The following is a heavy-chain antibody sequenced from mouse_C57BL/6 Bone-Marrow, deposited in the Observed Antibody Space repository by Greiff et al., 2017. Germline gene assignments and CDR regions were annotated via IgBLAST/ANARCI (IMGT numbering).Heavy chain of an antibody. CDR2: IRSKSSNYAT. Sequence: EVQLVESGGGLVQPKGSLKLSCAASGFTFNTYAMHWVRQAPGQGLEWVARIRSKSSNYATYYADSVKDRFTISRDDSQSMLYLQMNNLKTEDTAMYYCVRDWDYGGGFAYWGQGTLVTVSA. CDR3: VRDWDYGGGFAY. CDR1: GFTFNTYA. J-gene: IGHJ3*01. D-gene: IGHD1-1*01. V-gene: IGHV10-3*01.